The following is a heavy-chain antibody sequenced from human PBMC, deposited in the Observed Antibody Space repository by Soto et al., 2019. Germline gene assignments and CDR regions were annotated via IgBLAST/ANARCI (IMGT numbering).Heavy chain of an antibody. CDR1: GYTFTSYG. J-gene: IGHJ6*02. Sequence: QVQLVQSGAEVKKPGASVKVSCKASGYTFTSYGISWVRQAPGQGLEWMGWISAYNGNTNYAQKLQGRVTMTTDTSTSTAYMELRSLRSDDTAVYYCASFGHSPYQDYYYGMDVWGQGTTVTVSS. D-gene: IGHD3-3*01. CDR3: ASFGHSPYQDYYYGMDV. CDR2: ISAYNGNT. V-gene: IGHV1-18*01.